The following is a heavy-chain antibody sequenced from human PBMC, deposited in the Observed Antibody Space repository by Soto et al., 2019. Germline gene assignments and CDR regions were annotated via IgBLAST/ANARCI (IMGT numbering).Heavy chain of an antibody. Sequence: QLHLVESGGGVVQPGRSLGLSCAASGVAFTRSGMHWVRQAPGKGLEWVAFIFSDGRSKYYADSVKGRFTISRDNSKNTLYLQMNNLRAEDTAIYYCARDKGVTCLDNWGQGTLVTVSS. J-gene: IGHJ4*02. D-gene: IGHD2-8*01. CDR3: ARDKGVTCLDN. CDR2: IFSDGRSK. CDR1: GVAFTRSG. V-gene: IGHV3-33*01.